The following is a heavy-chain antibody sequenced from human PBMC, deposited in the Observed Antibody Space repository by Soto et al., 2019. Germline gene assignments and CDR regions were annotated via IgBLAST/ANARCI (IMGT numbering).Heavy chain of an antibody. D-gene: IGHD3-22*01. Sequence: LRLSCAASGFTFSSYAMSWVRQAPPQGLEWVSSISTRGGRTYYADSVKGRFSISRDNSANAVYLDRDNLRAGDTGIYYCAKEFYYDASGQYSDLYFYSWGQGALVTVSS. V-gene: IGHV3-23*01. CDR2: ISTRGGRT. J-gene: IGHJ4*02. CDR3: AKEFYYDASGQYSDLYFYS. CDR1: GFTFSSYA.